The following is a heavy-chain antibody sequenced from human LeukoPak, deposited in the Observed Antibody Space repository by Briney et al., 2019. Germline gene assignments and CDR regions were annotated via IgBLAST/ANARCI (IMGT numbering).Heavy chain of an antibody. D-gene: IGHD5-12*01. Sequence: PGGSLRLSCAASGFTFSIYEMNWVRQAPGKGLEWVSFISGSGSTIHFADSVKGRFTISRDNAKNSLYLQMNSLRVGDTAVYYCARDSAYNAFDYWGQGALVTVSS. CDR2: ISGSGSTI. J-gene: IGHJ4*02. CDR3: ARDSAYNAFDY. V-gene: IGHV3-48*03. CDR1: GFTFSIYE.